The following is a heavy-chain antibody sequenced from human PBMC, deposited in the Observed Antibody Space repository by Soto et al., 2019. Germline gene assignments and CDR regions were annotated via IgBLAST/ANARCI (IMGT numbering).Heavy chain of an antibody. J-gene: IGHJ4*02. D-gene: IGHD3-16*01. CDR3: ARDDFDFIWGKLDD. Sequence: DVRLVESGGGLVHPGGSLKLSCAASGFTFSDSAIHWVRQASGKGLEWIGRIRNGVNDFATGYAASVQGRFTISRDDSKNTANVQMNSLKTEDTAVYYCARDDFDFIWGKLDDWGQGTLVTVSP. CDR2: IRNGVNDFAT. CDR1: GFTFSDSA. V-gene: IGHV3-73*01.